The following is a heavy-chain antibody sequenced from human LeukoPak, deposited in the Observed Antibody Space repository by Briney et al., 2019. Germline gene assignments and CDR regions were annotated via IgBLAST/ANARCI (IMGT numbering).Heavy chain of an antibody. Sequence: SETLSLTCTVSGGSISSYYWSWIRQPPGKGLEWIGCIYYSGSTNYNPSLKSRVTISVDTSKNQFSLKLSSVTAADTAVYYCAIEGGNSGFDYWGQGTLVTVSS. CDR2: IYYSGST. CDR1: GGSISSYY. D-gene: IGHD2-21*02. V-gene: IGHV4-59*01. CDR3: AIEGGNSGFDY. J-gene: IGHJ4*02.